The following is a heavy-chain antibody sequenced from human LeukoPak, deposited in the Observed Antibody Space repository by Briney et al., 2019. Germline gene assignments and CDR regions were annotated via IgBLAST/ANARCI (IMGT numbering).Heavy chain of an antibody. Sequence: GGSLRLSCAASGFTFSSYWMQWVRQAPGKGLVWVSRIDGDGSSTNYADSVKGRFTISRDNAKDSLYLQMNSLRAEDTAVYYCARGWYCSSTSCLYFDSWGQGTLVTVSS. D-gene: IGHD2-2*01. CDR2: IDGDGSST. V-gene: IGHV3-74*01. J-gene: IGHJ4*02. CDR1: GFTFSSYW. CDR3: ARGWYCSSTSCLYFDS.